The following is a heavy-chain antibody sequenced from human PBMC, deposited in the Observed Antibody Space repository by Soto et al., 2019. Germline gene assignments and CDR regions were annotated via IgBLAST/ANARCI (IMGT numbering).Heavy chain of an antibody. V-gene: IGHV3-23*01. CDR2: ISGSGGYT. Sequence: GGSLRLSCAASGFTFSSYAMSWVRQAPGKGLEWVSAISGSGGYTYYADSVKGRFTISRDNAKNPLYLQMNSLRAEDTAVYYCAKERGQLPRGLFYYWGQGTLVTVSS. CDR3: AKERGQLPRGLFYY. J-gene: IGHJ4*02. CDR1: GFTFSSYA. D-gene: IGHD1-1*01.